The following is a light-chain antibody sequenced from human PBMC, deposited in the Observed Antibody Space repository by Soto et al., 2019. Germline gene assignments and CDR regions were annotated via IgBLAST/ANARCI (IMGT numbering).Light chain of an antibody. CDR1: SSDIGAYNY. J-gene: IGLJ1*01. Sequence: QSALAQPASVSGSPGQSITISCTGTSSDIGAYNYVSWYQQHPGQAPKLMIFEVSNRPSGVSNRFSGSKSGSTASLTISGLQPDDEADYYCGSYSGRDTVVFGTGTKVTVL. CDR2: EVS. V-gene: IGLV2-14*01. CDR3: GSYSGRDTVV.